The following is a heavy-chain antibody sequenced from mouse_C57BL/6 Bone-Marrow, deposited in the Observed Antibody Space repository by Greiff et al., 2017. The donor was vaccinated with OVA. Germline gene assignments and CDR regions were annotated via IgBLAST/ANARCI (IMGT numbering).Heavy chain of an antibody. V-gene: IGHV1-69*01. CDR1: GYTFTSYW. Sequence: QVQLQQPGAELVMPGASVKLSCKASGYTFTSYWMHWVKQRPGQGLEWIGEIDPSDSYTNYNQKFKGKSTLTVDKSSSTAYMQLSSLTSEDSAVXDCERSPRGAWFAYWGRGTLITVSA. CDR2: IDPSDSYT. J-gene: IGHJ3*01. CDR3: ERSPRGAWFAY.